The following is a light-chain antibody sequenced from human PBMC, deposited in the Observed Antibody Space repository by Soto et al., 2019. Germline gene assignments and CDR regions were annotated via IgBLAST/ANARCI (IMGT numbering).Light chain of an antibody. J-gene: IGKJ2*01. CDR1: QSVSSK. V-gene: IGKV3-15*01. Sequence: EIVMTQSPATLSVSPGESATLSCRASQSVSSKVDWYQQKPGQAPRLLIYGTSTRVTGIPVRFSGSGSGTEFTLTISSLQSEDFAVYYCLQYNNWPYTFGQGTKLEIK. CDR2: GTS. CDR3: LQYNNWPYT.